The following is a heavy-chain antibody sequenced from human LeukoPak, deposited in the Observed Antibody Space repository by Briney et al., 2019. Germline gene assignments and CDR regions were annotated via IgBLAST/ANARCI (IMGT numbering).Heavy chain of an antibody. J-gene: IGHJ5*02. CDR2: IRYDGSNK. V-gene: IGHV3-30*02. D-gene: IGHD5-24*01. CDR3: AKSGRWLQFSPDWFDP. CDR1: GFTFSSYG. Sequence: GGSLRLSCKASGFTFSSYGMHWVRQAPGKGLEWVTFIRYDGSNKYYADCVKGRFTISRDDSKNTLYLQMNSLRAEDTAVYYCAKSGRWLQFSPDWFDPWGQGNLVTVSS.